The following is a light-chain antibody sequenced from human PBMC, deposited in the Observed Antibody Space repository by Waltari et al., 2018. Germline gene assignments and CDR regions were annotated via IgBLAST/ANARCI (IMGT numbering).Light chain of an antibody. V-gene: IGKV3-20*01. Sequence: VLTQSPGTLSLSPGERATLSCRASQSLTKRYLAWYQQKPGQAPRLLIYGASTRAPGIPDRFSGSGSGTDFTLTITRLEPEDCAVYFCQQYGSSILYTFGQGTKLEIK. J-gene: IGKJ2*01. CDR2: GAS. CDR3: QQYGSSILYT. CDR1: QSLTKRY.